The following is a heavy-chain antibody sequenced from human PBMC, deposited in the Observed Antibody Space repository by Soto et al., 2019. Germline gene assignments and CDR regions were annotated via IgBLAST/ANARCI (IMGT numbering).Heavy chain of an antibody. J-gene: IGHJ4*02. Sequence: GGSLRLSCAASGFTFSSYAMHWVRQAPGKGLEWVAVISYDGSNKYYADSVKGRFTISRDNSKNTLYLQMNSLRAEDTAVYYCARGGYSYGPQDSWGQGTLVTVSS. CDR2: ISYDGSNK. CDR3: ARGGYSYGPQDS. CDR1: GFTFSSYA. V-gene: IGHV3-30-3*01. D-gene: IGHD5-18*01.